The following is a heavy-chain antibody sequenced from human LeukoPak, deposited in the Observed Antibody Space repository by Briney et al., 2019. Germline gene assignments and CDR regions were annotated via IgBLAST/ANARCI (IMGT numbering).Heavy chain of an antibody. CDR2: IHLRGLS. D-gene: IGHD2-8*01. Sequence: PSETLSLTCDVSGGSVTSTNWWRCLRAPPAQLLEWIGEIHLRGLSNYNPSLSSRVTMSLDTSKNYVSLNLTSVTAADTAVYYCSRENGAFSPFGYWGQGALVIVRS. V-gene: IGHV4/OR15-8*01. J-gene: IGHJ4*02. CDR3: SRENGAFSPFGY. CDR1: GGSVTSTNW.